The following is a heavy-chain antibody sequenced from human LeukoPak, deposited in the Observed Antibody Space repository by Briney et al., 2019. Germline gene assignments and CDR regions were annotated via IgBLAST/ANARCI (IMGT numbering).Heavy chain of an antibody. V-gene: IGHV4-31*03. J-gene: IGHJ4*02. D-gene: IGHD3-10*01. CDR3: AGAGSGYFDY. CDR2: IYYSGST. Sequence: SETLSLTCTVSGGSISSGGYYWSWIRQHPGKGLEWIGYIYYSGSTYYNPSLKSRVTISVDTSKNQFSLKLSSVTAADTAVYYCAGAGSGYFDYWGQGNLVTVSS. CDR1: GGSISSGGYY.